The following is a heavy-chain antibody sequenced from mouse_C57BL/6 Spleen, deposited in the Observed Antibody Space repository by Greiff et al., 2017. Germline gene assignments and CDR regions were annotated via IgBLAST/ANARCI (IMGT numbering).Heavy chain of an antibody. J-gene: IGHJ4*01. CDR3: SRSQRNYYAMDY. Sequence: QVQLQQSGPELVKPGASVKISCKASGYAFSSYWMHWVKQRPGKGLEWIGRIYPGDGDTNYNGKFKGKATLTADKSSSTAYMLLSSLTSEDSAVYFCSRSQRNYYAMDYWGQGTSVTVSS. D-gene: IGHD2-1*01. CDR1: GYAFSSYW. V-gene: IGHV1-82*01. CDR2: IYPGDGDT.